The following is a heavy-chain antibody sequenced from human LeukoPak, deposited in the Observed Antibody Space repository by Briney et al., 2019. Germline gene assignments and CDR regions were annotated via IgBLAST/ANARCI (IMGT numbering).Heavy chain of an antibody. J-gene: IGHJ4*02. V-gene: IGHV3-21*01. CDR3: VRAVFSCSYYWDY. CDR2: ISGDSTYI. CDR1: GFTVSSNY. D-gene: IGHD6-13*01. Sequence: PGGSLRLSCAASGFTVSSNYMSWVRQAPGKGLEWVSSISGDSTYIYYADSVKGRFTISRDNAKNSLFLQMSSLRAEDTAVYYCVRAVFSCSYYWDYWGQGTLVTVSS.